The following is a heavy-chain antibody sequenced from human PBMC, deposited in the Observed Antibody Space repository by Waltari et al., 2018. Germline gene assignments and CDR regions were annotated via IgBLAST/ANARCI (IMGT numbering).Heavy chain of an antibody. J-gene: IGHJ3*02. V-gene: IGHV1-46*01. CDR1: GYTFTTYY. CDR2: LTPSDGST. Sequence: QVQLVQSGAEVKKPGASVKVSCKASGYTFTTYYIHWVRLAPGQGLEWMGLLTPSDGSTKYAQRFQGRVTMTRDTSTNSVYMELTSLLSEDTAVYYCARVPALVQSAAFDIWGQGTLVTVS. CDR3: ARVPALVQSAAFDI. D-gene: IGHD4-4*01.